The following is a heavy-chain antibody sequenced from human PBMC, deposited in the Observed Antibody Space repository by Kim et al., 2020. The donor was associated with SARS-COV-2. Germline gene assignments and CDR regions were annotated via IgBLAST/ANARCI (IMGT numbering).Heavy chain of an antibody. CDR3: ARDPSAVGASSP. Sequence: GGSLRLSCAVSGLTVGDNFMSWVRQAPGKGLEWVSLIYSHGSAHYADSVKGRFTITRDSKKNTVDLQMNSLRVEDSAVYYCARDPSAVGASSPGGQGTLVTVSS. CDR2: IYSHGSA. J-gene: IGHJ5*02. V-gene: IGHV3-53*01. CDR1: GLTVGDNF. D-gene: IGHD1-26*01.